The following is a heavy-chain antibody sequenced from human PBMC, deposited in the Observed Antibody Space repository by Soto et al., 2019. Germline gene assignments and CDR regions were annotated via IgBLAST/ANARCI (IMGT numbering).Heavy chain of an antibody. D-gene: IGHD6-13*01. J-gene: IGHJ4*02. CDR2: IVTAVDT. CDR3: AKSQEIGTHFFDS. Sequence: PGGSLRLSCEASGFTLSGFDMHWVRQPTGKVLGWVGSIVTAVDTYYAVSVKGRFTISRHNAKNSLSLQMNSLRAGDMAVYFCAKSQEIGTHFFDSWGQGTQVTVSS. CDR1: GFTLSGFD. V-gene: IGHV3-13*01.